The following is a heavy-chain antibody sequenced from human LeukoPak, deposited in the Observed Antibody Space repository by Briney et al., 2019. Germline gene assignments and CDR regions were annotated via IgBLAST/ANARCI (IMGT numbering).Heavy chain of an antibody. V-gene: IGHV1-69*04. J-gene: IGHJ3*02. D-gene: IGHD2-21*02. Sequence: SVKVSCKASGGTFSSYAISWVRQAPGQGLEWMGRIIPILGIANYAQKFQGRVTITADKSTSTAYMELSSLRSEDTAVYYCARDQYCGGDCYFRDNDAFDIWGQGTMVTVSS. CDR2: IIPILGIA. CDR3: ARDQYCGGDCYFRDNDAFDI. CDR1: GGTFSSYA.